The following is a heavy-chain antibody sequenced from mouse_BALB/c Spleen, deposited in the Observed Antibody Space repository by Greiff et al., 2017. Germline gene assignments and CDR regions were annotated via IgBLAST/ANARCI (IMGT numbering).Heavy chain of an antibody. CDR2: ISSGGST. J-gene: IGHJ2*01. CDR3: ARGGGGNYYFDY. D-gene: IGHD2-1*01. Sequence: EVKLVESGGGLVKPGGSLKLSCAASGFTFSSYAMSWVRQTPEKRLEWVASISSGGSTYYPDSVKGRFTISRDNARNILYLQMSSLRSEDTAMYYCARGGGGNYYFDYWGQGTTLTVSS. V-gene: IGHV5-6-5*01. CDR1: GFTFSSYA.